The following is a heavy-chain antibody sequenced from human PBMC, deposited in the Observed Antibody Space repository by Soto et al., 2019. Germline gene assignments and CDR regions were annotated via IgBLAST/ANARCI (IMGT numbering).Heavy chain of an antibody. CDR3: AMDTATPVQFDH. Sequence: QVQLQESGPGVVKSSETLSLTCTVSRGSISTYYCGWIRQPPGKGLEWIGYIHYSGTTDSNPSLKSRVTISVDTSKNQFSLQLRTLTAADTAMYYCAMDTATPVQFDHWGQGTLVTVSS. CDR1: RGSISTYY. V-gene: IGHV4-59*03. D-gene: IGHD5-18*01. CDR2: IHYSGTT. J-gene: IGHJ4*02.